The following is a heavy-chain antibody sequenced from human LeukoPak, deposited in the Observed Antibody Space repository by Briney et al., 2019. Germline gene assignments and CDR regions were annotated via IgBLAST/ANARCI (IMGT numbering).Heavy chain of an antibody. V-gene: IGHV4-39*01. CDR2: IYYSGST. D-gene: IGHD2-2*01. J-gene: IGHJ3*02. CDR1: GGSISSSSYY. Sequence: SETLSLTCTVSGGSISSSSYYWGWVRQPPGKGLEWIGSIYYSGSTYYNPSLKSRVTISVDTSKNQFSLKLSSVTAADTAVYYCARRIDCSSTSCYGSPAFDIWGQGTMVTVSS. CDR3: ARRIDCSSTSCYGSPAFDI.